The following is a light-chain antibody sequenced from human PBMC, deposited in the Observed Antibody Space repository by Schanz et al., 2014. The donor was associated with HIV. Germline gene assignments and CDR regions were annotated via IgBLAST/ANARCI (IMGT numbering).Light chain of an antibody. CDR2: GAT. V-gene: IGKV3-20*01. Sequence: EIVLTQSPGTLSLSPGERATLSCRASQSVSSSYLAWYQQKPGQAPRLLIYGATTRATGIPDRFSGSGSGTEFTLTISSLQPDDFATYYCQQYNPYCTFGQGTKVEI. J-gene: IGKJ2*02. CDR3: QQYNPYCT. CDR1: QSVSSSY.